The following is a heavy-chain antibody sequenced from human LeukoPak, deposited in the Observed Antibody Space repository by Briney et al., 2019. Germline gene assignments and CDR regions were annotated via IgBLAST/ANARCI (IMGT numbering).Heavy chain of an antibody. CDR3: ANQRGGF. CDR1: GFIFISYP. Sequence: GGSLRVSCAASGFIFISYPMSWVRQAQGKGLEWVSAISGTAENTYYADSVKGRFSISRDNSRNTVHLQMNSLRPEDTAVYYCANQRGGFWGQGTLVTVSS. CDR2: ISGTAENT. J-gene: IGHJ4*02. D-gene: IGHD3-10*01. V-gene: IGHV3-23*01.